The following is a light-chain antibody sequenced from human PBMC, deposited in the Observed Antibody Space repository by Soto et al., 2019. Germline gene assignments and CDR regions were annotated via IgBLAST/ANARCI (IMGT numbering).Light chain of an antibody. CDR2: GAS. Sequence: IVMTQSPATLSVSPGERATLSCRASQSVGTNLAWYQQKPGQAPRLLIYGASTRATGIPFTFSGSGSGTEFTLTISSLQSEDCAVYYCQQYTSWPWTFSQGTKVEI. V-gene: IGKV3-15*01. J-gene: IGKJ1*01. CDR1: QSVGTN. CDR3: QQYTSWPWT.